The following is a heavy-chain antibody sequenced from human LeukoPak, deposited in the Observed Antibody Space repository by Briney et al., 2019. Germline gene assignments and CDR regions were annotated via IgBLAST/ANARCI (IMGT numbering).Heavy chain of an antibody. V-gene: IGHV5-51*01. J-gene: IGHJ4*02. CDR1: GYIFTHNW. Sequence: HGESLKISCKGSGYIFTHNWIGWVRQMPGKGLEWMGIIYPGDSDTRYSPSFEGQVTISVDKSISTAYLQWSSLKASDTAMYYCARARAGLFDYWGQGTLVAVSS. D-gene: IGHD6-13*01. CDR3: ARARAGLFDY. CDR2: IYPGDSDT.